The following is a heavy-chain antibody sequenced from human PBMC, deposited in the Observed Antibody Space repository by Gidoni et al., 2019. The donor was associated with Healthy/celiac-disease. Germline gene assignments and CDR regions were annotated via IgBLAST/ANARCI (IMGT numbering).Heavy chain of an antibody. CDR3: ARGTHSGYAPVDSEFDY. V-gene: IGHV1-3*01. Sequence: QVQLVQSGSEVKKPGASVTVSCQASGSTFTSYAMHWVRQAPGQRLEWMGRIKAGNGNTKYSQKCQGRVTITRDTSASTAYMELSSLRSEDTAVYYCARGTHSGYAPVDSEFDYWGQGTLVTVSS. J-gene: IGHJ4*02. D-gene: IGHD5-12*01. CDR1: GSTFTSYA. CDR2: IKAGNGNT.